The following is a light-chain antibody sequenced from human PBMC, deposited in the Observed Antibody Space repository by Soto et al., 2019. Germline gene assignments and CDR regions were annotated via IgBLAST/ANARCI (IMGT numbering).Light chain of an antibody. J-gene: IGLJ3*02. CDR3: NSYTSSGALV. Sequence: QSVLTQPASVSGSPGQSITISCTGTSSDVGGHDYVSWYQQHPGKAPKLLIYEVSYRPSGVSNRFSGSKSGNTASLTISGLQAEDEADYYCNSYTSSGALVFGGGTKLTVL. CDR2: EVS. CDR1: SSDVGGHDY. V-gene: IGLV2-14*03.